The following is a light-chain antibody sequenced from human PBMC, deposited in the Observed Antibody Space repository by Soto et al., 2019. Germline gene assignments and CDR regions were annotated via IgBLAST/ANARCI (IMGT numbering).Light chain of an antibody. V-gene: IGKV3-20*01. CDR2: GAS. CDR3: QQDGNAPFT. J-gene: IGKJ3*01. CDR1: QSVSSSY. Sequence: EIVLTQSPGTLSFSPGERATLTCRASQSVSSSYLAWFQQKPGQAPRLLIYGASSRATGIPDRFSGSGSGTDFTRTISRLEPEDGAGYYCQQDGNAPFTFGPGTKGDIK.